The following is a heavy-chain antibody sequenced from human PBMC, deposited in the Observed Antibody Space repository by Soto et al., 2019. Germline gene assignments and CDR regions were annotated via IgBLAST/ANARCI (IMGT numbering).Heavy chain of an antibody. CDR3: AGRCDSTTCLGHFDY. CDR2: ILPIFATA. D-gene: IGHD2-2*01. CDR1: GGTFNNYV. Sequence: QVQLVQSGAEVKKPGSSVKVSCKASGGTFNNYVVNWERQAPGQGLEWMGGILPIFATANYAQKFQGRVTITADKSTSTAYMELTSLRSEDTAVYYCAGRCDSTTCLGHFDYWGQGTLVTVAS. J-gene: IGHJ4*02. V-gene: IGHV1-69*06.